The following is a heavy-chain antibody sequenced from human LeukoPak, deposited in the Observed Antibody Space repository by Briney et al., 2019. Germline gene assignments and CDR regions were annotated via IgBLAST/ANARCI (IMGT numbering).Heavy chain of an antibody. CDR3: AKDSRVSDYYGMDV. V-gene: IGHV3-23*01. CDR2: ISGSGGST. Sequence: PGGSLRLSCAASGFTFSSYAFTWVRQAPGKGLEWVSAISGSGGSTYYADSVKGRFTISRDTSKNTRYLQMNSLRAEDTAVYYCAKDSRVSDYYGMDVWGQGTTVTVSS. D-gene: IGHD2-8*01. J-gene: IGHJ6*02. CDR1: GFTFSSYA.